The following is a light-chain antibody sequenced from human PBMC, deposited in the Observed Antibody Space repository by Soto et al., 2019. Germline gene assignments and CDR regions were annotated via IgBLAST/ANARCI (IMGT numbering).Light chain of an antibody. CDR3: GTWDNSLTSHV. V-gene: IGLV1-51*02. J-gene: IGLJ3*02. CDR2: ENN. Sequence: QSVLTQPPSVSAAPGQKATISCSGSSSNIGNNYVTWYQQLPGTAPKVLIYENNKRPSGTPDRFSGSKSGTSATLDITGLQTGDEADYYCGTWDNSLTSHVFGGGTKLTVL. CDR1: SSNIGNNY.